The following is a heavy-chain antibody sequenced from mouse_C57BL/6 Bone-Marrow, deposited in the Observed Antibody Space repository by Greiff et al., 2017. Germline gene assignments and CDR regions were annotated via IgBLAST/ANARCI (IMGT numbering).Heavy chain of an antibody. CDR1: GYTFTDYY. D-gene: IGHD2-4*01. V-gene: IGHV1-19*01. J-gene: IGHJ4*01. Sequence: VQLKQSGPVLVKPGASVKMSCKASGYTFTDYYMNWVKQSHGKSLEWIGVINPYNGGTSYNQKFKGKATLTVDKSSSTAYTELNSLTSEDSAVYYCARVPIYYDYDYAMDYWGQGTSVTVSS. CDR3: ARVPIYYDYDYAMDY. CDR2: INPYNGGT.